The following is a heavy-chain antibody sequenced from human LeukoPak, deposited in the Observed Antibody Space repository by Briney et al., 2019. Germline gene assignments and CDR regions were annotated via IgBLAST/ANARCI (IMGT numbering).Heavy chain of an antibody. CDR2: IRQDGSDK. J-gene: IGHJ4*02. V-gene: IGHV3-7*01. CDR3: VRATDY. CDR1: GFIFSTQW. Sequence: PGGSLRLSCAASGFIFSTQWMNWARQAPGKGLEWVASIRQDGSDKYYVDSVKGRFTVSRDNAKNALYLQMNNLRVEDTAAYYCVRATDYWGQGTLVTVSS.